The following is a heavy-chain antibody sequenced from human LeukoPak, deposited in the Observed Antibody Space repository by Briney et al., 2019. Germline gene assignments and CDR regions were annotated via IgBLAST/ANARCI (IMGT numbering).Heavy chain of an antibody. J-gene: IGHJ4*02. CDR2: IYTTGTA. V-gene: IGHV4-4*07. D-gene: IGHD6-19*01. CDR3: ARDEGSSGWSY. Sequence: SETLSLTCIISGGSIGPYYWSWIRQAAGKGPEWIGRIYTTGTADYNPSLKGRVFLSVDTSKNQFSLKVTSVTAADTAVYYCARDEGSSGWSYWGQGTLVTVSS. CDR1: GGSIGPYY.